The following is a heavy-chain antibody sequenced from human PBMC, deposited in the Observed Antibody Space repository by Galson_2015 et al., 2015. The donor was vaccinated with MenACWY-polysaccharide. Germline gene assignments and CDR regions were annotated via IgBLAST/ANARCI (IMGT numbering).Heavy chain of an antibody. J-gene: IGHJ4*02. Sequence: SLRLSCAASGFTFSSYWMHWVRQAPGKGLVWVSRIGSDGSSTDYADSVKGRFTISRDNAKTTLYLQMNSLRAEDTAVYYCARGGGVSSWYPHWGQGTLVTVSS. D-gene: IGHD6-13*01. V-gene: IGHV3-74*01. CDR1: GFTFSSYW. CDR3: ARGGGVSSWYPH. CDR2: IGSDGSST.